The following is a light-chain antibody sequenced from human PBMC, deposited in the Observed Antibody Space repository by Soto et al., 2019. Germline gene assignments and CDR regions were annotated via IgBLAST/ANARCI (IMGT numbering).Light chain of an antibody. V-gene: IGKV3-20*01. CDR1: QSVSSSY. Sequence: EIVLTQSPATLSLSRGERATLSCRASQSVSSSYLAWYQHRPGQAPRLLIFGASSRATGIPDRFSGTGSGTDFTLTISRLEPEDFAVYYCQQYGNSPWTFGQGTKVDI. CDR3: QQYGNSPWT. J-gene: IGKJ1*01. CDR2: GAS.